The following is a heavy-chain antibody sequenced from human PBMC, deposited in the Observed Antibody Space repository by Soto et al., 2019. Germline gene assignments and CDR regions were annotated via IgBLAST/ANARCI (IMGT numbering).Heavy chain of an antibody. CDR1: GGSISSGGYY. J-gene: IGHJ6*02. Sequence: SETLSLTCTVSGGSISSGGYYWSWIRQHPGKGLEWIGYIYYSGSTYYNPSLKSRVTISVDTSKNQFSLKLSSVTAADTAAYYCARDATSHYYYYGMDVWGQGTTVTVSS. D-gene: IGHD5-12*01. V-gene: IGHV4-31*03. CDR2: IYYSGST. CDR3: ARDATSHYYYYGMDV.